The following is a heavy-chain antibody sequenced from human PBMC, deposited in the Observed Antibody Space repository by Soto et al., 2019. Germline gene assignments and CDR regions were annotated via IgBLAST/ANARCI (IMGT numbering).Heavy chain of an antibody. V-gene: IGHV3-23*01. CDR3: AKLSCTSSTCYFPGWFDP. J-gene: IGHJ5*02. Sequence: EVQLLESGGALVQPGGSLRLSCAASGFTFSNYDMSWVRQAPGKGLEWVSGISGSGAHTYHADSVKGRFTISRDNSKSTLYLQMNSLRAEDTAVYYCAKLSCTSSTCYFPGWFDPWGQGTLVTVSS. CDR1: GFTFSNYD. CDR2: ISGSGAHT. D-gene: IGHD2-2*01.